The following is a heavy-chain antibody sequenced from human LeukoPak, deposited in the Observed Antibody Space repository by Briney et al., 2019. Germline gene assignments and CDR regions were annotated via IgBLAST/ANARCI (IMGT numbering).Heavy chain of an antibody. CDR1: GYTFTTND. CDR3: ATLLRDYDSSGYEAVDY. J-gene: IGHJ4*02. D-gene: IGHD3-22*01. Sequence: ASVKVSCKASGYTFTTNDINWVRQATGQGLEWLGWMNANSGDTGYARKFRGRVTITRDTSISTAYLELSSLTSEDTAVYYCATLLRDYDSSGYEAVDYWGQGTLVTVSS. V-gene: IGHV1-8*03. CDR2: MNANSGDT.